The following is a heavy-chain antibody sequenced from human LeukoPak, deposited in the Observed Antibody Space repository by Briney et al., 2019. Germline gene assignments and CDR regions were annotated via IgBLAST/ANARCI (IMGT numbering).Heavy chain of an antibody. CDR3: ARSGYGSRGRYYDY. J-gene: IGHJ4*02. CDR2: IYPGDSDP. V-gene: IGHV5-51*01. CDR1: GYSFTSYW. D-gene: IGHD2-2*01. Sequence: GESLKISCKVSGYSFTSYWIGWVRQMPGKGLDRVGIIYPGDSDPKYSPSFQGQVTISVDKSITTAYLQWSSLKASDTAMYYCARSGYGSRGRYYDYWGQGTEVTVSS.